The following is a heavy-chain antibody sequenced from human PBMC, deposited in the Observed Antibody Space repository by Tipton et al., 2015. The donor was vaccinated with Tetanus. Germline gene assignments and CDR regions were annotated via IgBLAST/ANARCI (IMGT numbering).Heavy chain of an antibody. Sequence: TLSLTCTVSGGSINTGDFLWTWIRQHPRTGLEWIGYISNRGNSYSNPSLKGRVSLSVDKSASQFSLRLTSVTSAGSAVYYCAAESARGNNWFDPWGQGVLVNVSS. CDR2: ISNRGNS. CDR3: AAESARGNNWFDP. V-gene: IGHV4-31*03. CDR1: GGSINTGDFL. J-gene: IGHJ5*02.